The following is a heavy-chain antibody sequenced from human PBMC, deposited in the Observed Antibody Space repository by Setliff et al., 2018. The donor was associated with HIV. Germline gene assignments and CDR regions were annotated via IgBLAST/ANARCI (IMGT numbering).Heavy chain of an antibody. V-gene: IGHV4-59*01. Sequence: SETLSLTCIVSGASIRSYYWAWIRQSPGRGLQYLGHLYYSGSTNYNPSLKSRITMSMDTSKNQFSLQLSSVTAADTAVYYCARIPWVATLWGGAFDLWGHGIMVTVS. CDR1: GASIRSYY. J-gene: IGHJ3*01. D-gene: IGHD5-12*01. CDR2: LYYSGST. CDR3: ARIPWVATLWGGAFDL.